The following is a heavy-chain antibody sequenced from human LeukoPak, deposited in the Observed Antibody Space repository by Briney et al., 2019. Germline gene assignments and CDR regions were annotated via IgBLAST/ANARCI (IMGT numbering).Heavy chain of an antibody. J-gene: IGHJ4*02. CDR2: IYYTGT. CDR3: ASRKLGNDY. Sequence: SETLSLTCAVYGGSFSDYYWTWIRQSPGKGLEWIGYIYYTGTSYNPSLKSRVTISADTSKNQFSLNLSSVTAADTAVYYCASRKLGNDYWGQGTLVTVPS. D-gene: IGHD7-27*01. CDR1: GGSFSDYY. V-gene: IGHV4-59*01.